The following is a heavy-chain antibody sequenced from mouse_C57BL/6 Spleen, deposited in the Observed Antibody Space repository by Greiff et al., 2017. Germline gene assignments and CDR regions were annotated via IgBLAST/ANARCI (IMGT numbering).Heavy chain of an antibody. CDR3: ARGDSAGYVGFAY. D-gene: IGHD3-2*02. CDR2: IDPSDSYT. V-gene: IGHV1-69*01. CDR1: GYTFTSYW. Sequence: QVPLQQSGAELVLPGASVKLSCKASGYTFTSYWMHWVKQRPGQGLEWIGEIDPSDSYTNYNQKFKGKSTLTVDKSSSTAYLQLSSLTSEDSAVYYCARGDSAGYVGFAYWGQGTLVTVS. J-gene: IGHJ3*01.